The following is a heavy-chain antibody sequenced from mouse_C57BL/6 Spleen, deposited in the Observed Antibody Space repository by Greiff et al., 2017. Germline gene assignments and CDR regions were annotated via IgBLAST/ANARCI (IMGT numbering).Heavy chain of an antibody. Sequence: VQLQQSGAELVRPGASVKLSCTASGFNIKDYYMHWVKQRPEQGLEWIGRIDPEDGDTEYAPKFQGKATMTADTTSNTAYLQLSSLTSDDTAVYYCTTEEVGFLRPDYWGQGTTLTVSS. J-gene: IGHJ2*01. CDR2: IDPEDGDT. D-gene: IGHD1-2*01. V-gene: IGHV14-1*01. CDR3: TTEEVGFLRPDY. CDR1: GFNIKDYY.